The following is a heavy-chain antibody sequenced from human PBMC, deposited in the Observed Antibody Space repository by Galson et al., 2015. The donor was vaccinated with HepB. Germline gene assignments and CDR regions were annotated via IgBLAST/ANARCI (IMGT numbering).Heavy chain of an antibody. D-gene: IGHD6-19*01. V-gene: IGHV3-30-3*01. J-gene: IGHJ4*02. Sequence: SLRLSCAASGFTFSSYSIHWVRQAPGKGLEWVSLISYDGNDKYYADSVKGRFTISRDNSKNTLSVQMNSLRPEDTAVYYCARGGWGSGWSFDYWGQGALVTVSS. CDR3: ARGGWGSGWSFDY. CDR1: GFTFSSYS. CDR2: ISYDGNDK.